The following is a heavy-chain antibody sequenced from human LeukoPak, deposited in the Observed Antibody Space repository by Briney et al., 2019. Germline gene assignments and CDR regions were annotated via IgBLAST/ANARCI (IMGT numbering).Heavy chain of an antibody. D-gene: IGHD2/OR15-2a*01. Sequence: ASVKVSCKASGGTFSSYAISWVRQAPGKGLEWMGGFDPEDGETIYAQKFQGRVTMTEDTSTDTAYMELSSLRSEDTAVYYCATESTIRYYYYYGMDVWGQGTTVTVSS. CDR1: GGTFSSYA. J-gene: IGHJ6*02. CDR3: ATESTIRYYYYYGMDV. V-gene: IGHV1-24*01. CDR2: FDPEDGET.